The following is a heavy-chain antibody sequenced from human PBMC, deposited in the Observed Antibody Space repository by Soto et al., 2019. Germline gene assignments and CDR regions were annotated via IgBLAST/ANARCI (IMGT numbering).Heavy chain of an antibody. J-gene: IGHJ4*02. Sequence: GGSLRLSCATSGFTFSSYWMHWVRQAPGKGLVWVSGINSDGSSTRYADFVKGRFTISRDNAKNTLYLQMNSLRAEDTAVYYCARTGWGRGVIITYYFDYWGQGTLVTVSS. V-gene: IGHV3-74*01. CDR1: GFTFSSYW. CDR3: ARTGWGRGVIITYYFDY. CDR2: INSDGSST. D-gene: IGHD3-10*01.